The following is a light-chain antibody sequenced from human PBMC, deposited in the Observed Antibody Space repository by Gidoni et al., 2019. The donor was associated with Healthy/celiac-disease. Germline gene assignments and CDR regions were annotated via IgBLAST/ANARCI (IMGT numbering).Light chain of an antibody. Sequence: QSALTQPASVSASPGQSITISCTGTSSAVGSYHLVYWYQQTTGKAPKLMIYEVSQRPSGVSNCFSGSKSGNTAFLTIAGLQAEDEGDYYCCLYAGSAVFGGGTQLTVL. CDR3: CLYAGSAV. J-gene: IGLJ7*01. V-gene: IGLV2-23*02. CDR2: EVS. CDR1: SSAVGSYHL.